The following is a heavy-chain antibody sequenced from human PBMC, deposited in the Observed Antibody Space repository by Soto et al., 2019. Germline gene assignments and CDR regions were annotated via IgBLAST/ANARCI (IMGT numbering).Heavy chain of an antibody. CDR3: ARDLAYYGPAAYSYYGMDV. J-gene: IGHJ6*02. V-gene: IGHV3-21*05. CDR2: ISGSSSYT. CDR1: GFTFTRYS. Sequence: GGSLRLSSSASGFTFTRYSMNWVRQAPGKGLEWVSYISGSSSYTNYADSVKGRFTISRDNAKKSLYLHMHSLGAEDTAVYYCARDLAYYGPAAYSYYGMDVWGQGTTVTVSS. D-gene: IGHD3-10*01.